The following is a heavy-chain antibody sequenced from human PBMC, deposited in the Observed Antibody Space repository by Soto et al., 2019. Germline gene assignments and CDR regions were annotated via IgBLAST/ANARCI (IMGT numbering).Heavy chain of an antibody. D-gene: IGHD3-3*01. V-gene: IGHV3-74*01. CDR2: INSDGSST. J-gene: IGHJ6*02. CDR3: ARGSPYYDFWSAPRDYYYYGMDV. Sequence: PGGSLRLSCAASGFTFSSYWMHWVRQAPGKGLVWVSRINSDGSSTSYADSVKGRFTISRDNAKNTLYLQMNSLRAEDTAVYYCARGSPYYDFWSAPRDYYYYGMDVWGQGTTVTVSS. CDR1: GFTFSSYW.